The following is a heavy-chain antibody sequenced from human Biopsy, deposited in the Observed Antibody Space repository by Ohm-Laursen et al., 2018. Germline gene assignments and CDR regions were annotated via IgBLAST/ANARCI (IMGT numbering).Heavy chain of an antibody. CDR3: AADINVWNVNY. J-gene: IGHJ4*02. Sequence: GASVKVSCKASGGTFTNHAVGWVRQAPGQGLEWMGGFAPENGKTVYAQNFQARVSMTEDTSTDTAYMELRSQRSEDTAVYYCAADINVWNVNYWGQGTQVTVSS. V-gene: IGHV1-24*01. CDR1: GGTFTNHA. D-gene: IGHD1-1*01. CDR2: FAPENGKT.